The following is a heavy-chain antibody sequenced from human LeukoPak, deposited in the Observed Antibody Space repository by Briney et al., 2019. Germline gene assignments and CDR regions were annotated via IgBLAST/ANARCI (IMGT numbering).Heavy chain of an antibody. J-gene: IGHJ4*02. CDR3: ARLSYSSSYFDY. CDR2: IYYSGSN. V-gene: IGHV4-59*08. CDR1: GGSISSYY. Sequence: SETLSRTCTASGGSISSYYWSWIRQPPGKGLEWIGYIYYSGSNNYNPSLKSRVTISVDTSKNQFSLKISSVTAADTAVYYCARLSYSSSYFDYWGQGTLVTVSS. D-gene: IGHD6-6*01.